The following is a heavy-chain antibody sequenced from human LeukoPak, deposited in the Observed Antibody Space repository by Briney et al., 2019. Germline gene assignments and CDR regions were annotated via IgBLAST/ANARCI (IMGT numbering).Heavy chain of an antibody. CDR1: GYTFTSYD. CDR2: MNPNSGNT. D-gene: IGHD3-22*01. J-gene: IGHJ4*02. CDR3: ARGSRYYYDSSGYYN. V-gene: IGHV1-8*01. Sequence: GASVKVSCKASGYTFTSYDINWVRQATGQGLEWMGWMNPNSGNTGYAQKFQGRVTMTRNTSISTAYMELSSLRSEDTAVYYCARGSRYYYDSSGYYNWGQGTLVTVSS.